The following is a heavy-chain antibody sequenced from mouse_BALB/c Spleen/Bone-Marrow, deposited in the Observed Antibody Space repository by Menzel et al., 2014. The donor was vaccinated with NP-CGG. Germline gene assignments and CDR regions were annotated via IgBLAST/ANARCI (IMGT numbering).Heavy chain of an antibody. J-gene: IGHJ2*01. CDR2: IYPGDGET. V-gene: IGHV1-80*01. D-gene: IGHD2-10*02. CDR3: ARKYGDY. CDR1: GYPFSSYW. Sequence: VQLQQSGAELVRPGSSVKISCKASGYPFSSYWMNWVKRRPGQGLEWIGQIYPGDGETNYNGKFKGNATLTADKSSSTAYMQLISLTSEDSAVYFCARKYGDYWGQGTTLTVPS.